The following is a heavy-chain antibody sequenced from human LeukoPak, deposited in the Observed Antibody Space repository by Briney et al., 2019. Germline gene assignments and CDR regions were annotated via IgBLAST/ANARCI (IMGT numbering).Heavy chain of an antibody. CDR1: GFTFSSYW. J-gene: IGHJ4*02. V-gene: IGHV3-7*01. CDR3: ARASVAPMINY. Sequence: GGSLRLSCAPSGFTFSSYWMSWARQAPGRGREWVANIKQDGSEKYYVDSVKGRFTISRDNAKNSLFVQMNSLRAEDTAVYYCARASVAPMINYWGQGTLVTVSS. CDR2: IKQDGSEK. D-gene: IGHD3-16*01.